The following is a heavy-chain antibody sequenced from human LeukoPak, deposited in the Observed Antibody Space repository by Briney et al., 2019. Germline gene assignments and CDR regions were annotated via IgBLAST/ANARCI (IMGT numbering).Heavy chain of an antibody. J-gene: IGHJ4*02. CDR3: AKDLGRSTMVRGGFDY. CDR1: GFTLSSYA. V-gene: IGHV3-30*18. CDR2: ISYDGSNK. Sequence: GGSLRLSCAASGFTLSSYAMTWVRQAPGKGLEWVAVISYDGSNKYYTDSVKGRFTISRDNSKNTLYLQMNSLRAEDTAVYYCAKDLGRSTMVRGGFDYWGQGTLVTVSS. D-gene: IGHD3-10*01.